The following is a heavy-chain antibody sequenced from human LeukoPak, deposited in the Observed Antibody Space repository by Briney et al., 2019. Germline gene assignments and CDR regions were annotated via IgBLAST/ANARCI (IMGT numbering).Heavy chain of an antibody. CDR3: ARSQFGSYDYFDY. V-gene: IGHV4-34*01. CDR1: GGSFSGYY. D-gene: IGHD1-26*01. Sequence: PSETLSLTCAVYGGSFSGYYWSWIRQPPGKGLEWIGEINHSGSTNYNPSLKSRVTISVDTSKNQFSLKLSSVTAADTAVYYCARSQFGSYDYFDYWGQGTLVTVSS. CDR2: INHSGST. J-gene: IGHJ4*02.